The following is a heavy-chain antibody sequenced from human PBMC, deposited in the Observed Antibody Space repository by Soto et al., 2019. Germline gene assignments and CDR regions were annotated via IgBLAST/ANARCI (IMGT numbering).Heavy chain of an antibody. CDR1: GYTFTSYD. Sequence: GASVKVSCKASGYTFTSYDINWVRQATGQGLEWMGWMNPNSGNTGYAQKFQGRVTMTRNTSISTAYMELSSLRSEDTAVYYCARGSPYYDFWSGYWFDPWGQGTLVTVSS. J-gene: IGHJ5*02. CDR3: ARGSPYYDFWSGYWFDP. D-gene: IGHD3-3*01. V-gene: IGHV1-8*01. CDR2: MNPNSGNT.